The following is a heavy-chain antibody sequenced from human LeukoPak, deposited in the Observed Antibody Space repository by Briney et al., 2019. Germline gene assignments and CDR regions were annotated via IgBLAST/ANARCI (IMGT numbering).Heavy chain of an antibody. CDR3: TTVGFYAFGELLSPDNWFDP. CDR2: IKSKTDGGTT. J-gene: IGHJ5*02. Sequence: PGGSLRLSCAASGFTFSNAWMSWVRQAPGKGLEWVGRIKSKTDGGTTDYAAPVKGRFTISRDDSKNTLYLQMNSLKTEDTAVYYRTTVGFYAFGELLSPDNWFDPWGQGTLVTVSS. V-gene: IGHV3-15*01. D-gene: IGHD3-10*01. CDR1: GFTFSNAW.